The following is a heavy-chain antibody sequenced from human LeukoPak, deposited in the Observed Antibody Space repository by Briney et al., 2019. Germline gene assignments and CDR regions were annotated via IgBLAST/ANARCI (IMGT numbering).Heavy chain of an antibody. D-gene: IGHD3-22*01. CDR1: GFTFSSYS. V-gene: IGHV3-21*01. CDR3: ARALYYYDSSGYQPFDY. J-gene: IGHJ4*02. Sequence: PGGSLRLSCAASGFTFSSYSMNWVRQAPGKGLEWVSSISSSSSYIYYADSVKGRFTISRDNAKNSLYLQMNSLRAEDTAVYYCARALYYYDSSGYQPFDYWGQGTLVTVSS. CDR2: ISSSSSYI.